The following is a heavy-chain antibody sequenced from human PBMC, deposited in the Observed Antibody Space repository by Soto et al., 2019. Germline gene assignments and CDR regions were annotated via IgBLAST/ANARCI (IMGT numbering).Heavy chain of an antibody. CDR1: GGSIRSGDYY. J-gene: IGHJ3*02. V-gene: IGHV4-30-4*01. CDR2: IHYSGST. CDR3: ARDVSYGDAFDI. Sequence: AWETLSLTCTVSGGSIRSGDYYCSWIRQPPGKGLEWIGYIHYSGSTYYNPSLKSRVTISVDTSKNQFSLKLSSVTAADTAVYYCARDVSYGDAFDIWGQGTLVTVS. D-gene: IGHD4-17*01.